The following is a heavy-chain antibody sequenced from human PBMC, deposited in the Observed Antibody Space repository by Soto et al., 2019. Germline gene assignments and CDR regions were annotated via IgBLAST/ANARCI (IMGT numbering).Heavy chain of an antibody. CDR3: ASPYYYYGMDV. V-gene: IGHV4-4*02. CDR1: GGSLSSSNW. J-gene: IGHJ6*02. Sequence: PSETLSLTCAVSGGSLSSSNWWSWVRQPPGKGLEWIGEISQSGNTKYNTSLKSRLTISIDKSKNQFSLNLSSVTAADTAVYYCASPYYYYGMDVWGQGTTVTVSS. CDR2: ISQSGNT.